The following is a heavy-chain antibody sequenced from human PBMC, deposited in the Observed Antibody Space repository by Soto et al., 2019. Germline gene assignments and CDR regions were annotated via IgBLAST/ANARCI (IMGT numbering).Heavy chain of an antibody. CDR2: ISGSGGST. D-gene: IGHD5-18*01. Sequence: EVQLLESGGGLVQPGGSLRLSCAASGFTFSSYAMSWVRQAPGKGLEWVSAISGSGGSTYYADSVKGRFTISRDNSKNALYLQMNSLRAEDTAVYYCAKMGYSYGPREGAFDIWGQGTMVTVSS. CDR3: AKMGYSYGPREGAFDI. V-gene: IGHV3-23*01. J-gene: IGHJ3*02. CDR1: GFTFSSYA.